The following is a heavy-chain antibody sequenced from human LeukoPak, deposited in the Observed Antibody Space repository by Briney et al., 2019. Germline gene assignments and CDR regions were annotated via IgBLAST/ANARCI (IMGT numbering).Heavy chain of an antibody. J-gene: IGHJ3*01. CDR1: GFTFSAYD. CDR2: ISRSGPT. D-gene: IGHD2-2*03. V-gene: IGHV3-23*01. Sequence: PGGSLRLSCTASGFTFSAYDMQWVRQAPGKGLEWVSGISRSGPTYYTDSVKGRFTISRDNFKNTLYLQMNSLRADDTAAYYCAKGGYFAFEDWGQGTMVSVSS. CDR3: AKGGYFAFED.